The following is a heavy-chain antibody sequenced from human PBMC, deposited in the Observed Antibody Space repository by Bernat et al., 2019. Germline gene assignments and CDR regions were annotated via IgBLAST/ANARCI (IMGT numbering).Heavy chain of an antibody. CDR2: ISSSSSYT. Sequence: QVQLVESGGGLVKPGGSLRLSCAASGFTFSDYYMSSIRQAPGKGREWVSYISSSSSYTNYADSVKGRFTISRDIAKNSLYLQMNSLRAEDTAVYYCARDRSIAVADSDWYFDLWGRGTLVTVSS. CDR3: ARDRSIAVADSDWYFDL. D-gene: IGHD6-19*01. V-gene: IGHV3-11*05. J-gene: IGHJ2*01. CDR1: GFTFSDYY.